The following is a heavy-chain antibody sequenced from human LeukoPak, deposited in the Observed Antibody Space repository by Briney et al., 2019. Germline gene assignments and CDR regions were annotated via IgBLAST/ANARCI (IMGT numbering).Heavy chain of an antibody. Sequence: SETLSLTCTVSGGSISSYYWSWIRQPPGKGLEWIGYIYYSGSTNYNPSLKSRVTISVDTSKNQFSLKLSSVTAADTAVYYCARLQPDSYCGGDCYPNWFDPWGQGTLVTVSS. D-gene: IGHD2-21*02. J-gene: IGHJ5*02. CDR2: IYYSGST. CDR1: GGSISSYY. CDR3: ARLQPDSYCGGDCYPNWFDP. V-gene: IGHV4-59*01.